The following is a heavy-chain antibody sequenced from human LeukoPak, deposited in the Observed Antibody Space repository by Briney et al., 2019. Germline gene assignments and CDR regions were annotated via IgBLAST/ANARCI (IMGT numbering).Heavy chain of an antibody. V-gene: IGHV3-30*04. J-gene: IGHJ4*02. CDR2: ISYDGSNK. D-gene: IGHD6-6*01. CDR3: ARGTSRLVFDYFDY. Sequence: GGSLRLSCAASGFTFSSYAMHWVRQAPGKGLEWVAVISYDGSNKYYADSVKGRFTISRDNSKNTLYLQMNSLRAEDTAVYYCARGTSRLVFDYFDYWGQGTLVTVSS. CDR1: GFTFSSYA.